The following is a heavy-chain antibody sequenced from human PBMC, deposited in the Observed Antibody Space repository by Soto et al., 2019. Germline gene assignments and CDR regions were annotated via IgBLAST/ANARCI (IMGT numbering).Heavy chain of an antibody. CDR2: INPSGGST. CDR3: ARGLIYDSSGYYFDY. D-gene: IGHD3-22*01. CDR1: GYTFTSYY. V-gene: IGHV1-46*01. Sequence: QVQLVQSGAEVKKPGASVQVSCKASGYTFTSYYMHWVRQATGQGLEWMGIINPSGGSTRYAQKFQGRVTMTRDTSTSTVDMDLSSLRSEDTAVYYCARGLIYDSSGYYFDYWGQGTRVNVSS. J-gene: IGHJ4*02.